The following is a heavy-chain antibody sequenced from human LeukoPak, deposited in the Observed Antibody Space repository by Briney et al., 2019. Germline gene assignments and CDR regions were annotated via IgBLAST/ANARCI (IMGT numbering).Heavy chain of an antibody. J-gene: IGHJ4*02. CDR2: IYYSGST. Sequence: SETLSLTRTVSGGSISSGDYYWSWIRQPPGKGLEWIGYIYYSGSTYYNPSLKSRVTISVDTSKNQFSLKLSSVTAADTAVYYCARLVYGDLFDYWGQGTLVTVSS. V-gene: IGHV4-30-4*01. CDR3: ARLVYGDLFDY. D-gene: IGHD4-17*01. CDR1: GGSISSGDYY.